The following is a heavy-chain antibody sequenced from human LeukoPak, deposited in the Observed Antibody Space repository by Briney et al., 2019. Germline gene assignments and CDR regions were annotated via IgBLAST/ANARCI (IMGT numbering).Heavy chain of an antibody. Sequence: SGPTLVNPTQTLTLTCTFSGFSLSTSGMCVSWIRQPPGKALEWLALIDWDDDKYYSTSLKTRLTISKDTSKNQVVLTMTNMDPVDRATYYCARNKWEPDYYYGMDVWGQGTTVTVSS. D-gene: IGHD1-26*01. J-gene: IGHJ6*02. V-gene: IGHV2-70*01. CDR2: IDWDDDK. CDR1: GFSLSTSGMC. CDR3: ARNKWEPDYYYGMDV.